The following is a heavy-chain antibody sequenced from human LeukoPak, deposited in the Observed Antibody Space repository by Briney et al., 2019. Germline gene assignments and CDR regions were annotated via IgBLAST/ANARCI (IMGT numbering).Heavy chain of an antibody. CDR3: TRARGGLRNAFDI. CDR1: GYTLNNYD. D-gene: IGHD3-16*01. J-gene: IGHJ3*02. V-gene: IGHV1-18*01. Sequence: GASVKVSCKASGYTLNNYDINWVRQAPGQGLEWMGWISPYNDNTYSAQKFQGRVTMATDASTNTAYMELRSLTSDVTAVYFCTRARGGLRNAFDIWGQGTMVTVSS. CDR2: ISPYNDNT.